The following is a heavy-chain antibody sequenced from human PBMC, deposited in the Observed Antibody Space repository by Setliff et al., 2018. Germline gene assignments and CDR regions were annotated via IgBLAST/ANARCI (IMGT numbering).Heavy chain of an antibody. CDR1: GYTFTSYD. D-gene: IGHD1-26*01. CDR2: MNPNSGNT. CDR3: ARGPSWQGGAYYFDF. Sequence: ASVKVSCKASGYTFTSYDINWVRQATGQGLEWMGWMNPNSGNTGYAQELQGRVTFTRNTSTNTAYMELSSLISEDTAVYYCARGPSWQGGAYYFDFWGQGTLVTVSS. V-gene: IGHV1-8*01. J-gene: IGHJ4*02.